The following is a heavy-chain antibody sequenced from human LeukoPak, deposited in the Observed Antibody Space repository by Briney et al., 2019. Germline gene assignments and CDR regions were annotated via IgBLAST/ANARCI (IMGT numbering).Heavy chain of an antibody. Sequence: SEPLSLTCAVYGGSFSGLYWSWIRQPPEKGLEWIGEISHNGGPNYNPSFESRVTISVDTSKNQFSLNLTSLTAADTAVYYCARGKERQGLYDYWGPGTLATVSS. D-gene: IGHD1-26*01. CDR3: ARGKERQGLYDY. CDR1: GGSFSGLY. CDR2: ISHNGGP. V-gene: IGHV4-34*01. J-gene: IGHJ4*02.